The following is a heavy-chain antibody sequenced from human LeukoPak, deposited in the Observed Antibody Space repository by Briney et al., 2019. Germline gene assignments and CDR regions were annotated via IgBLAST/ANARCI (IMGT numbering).Heavy chain of an antibody. J-gene: IGHJ4*02. V-gene: IGHV3-23*01. D-gene: IGHD3-16*02. Sequence: GGSLRLSCAASGFTFSSYAMSWVRQAPGKGLEWVSSIINSGDSTYYADSVKGRFTISRDNSKNTLYLQMNSLRAEDTAVYYCAREGLYYDYIWGSYHWPTYFDYWGQGTLVTVSS. CDR2: IINSGDST. CDR3: AREGLYYDYIWGSYHWPTYFDY. CDR1: GFTFSSYA.